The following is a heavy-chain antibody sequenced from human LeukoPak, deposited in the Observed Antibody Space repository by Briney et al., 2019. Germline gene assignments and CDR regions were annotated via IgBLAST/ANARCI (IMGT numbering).Heavy chain of an antibody. CDR1: GFTFSSYW. Sequence: SGGSLRLSCAASGFTFSSYWMSWVRQAPGKGLEWVSYTSSSGSTIYYADSVKGRFTISRDNAKNSLYVQMNSLRAEDTAVYYCARAQGDFWSGHDAFDIWGQGTMVTVSS. V-gene: IGHV3-48*04. D-gene: IGHD3-3*01. J-gene: IGHJ3*02. CDR3: ARAQGDFWSGHDAFDI. CDR2: TSSSGSTI.